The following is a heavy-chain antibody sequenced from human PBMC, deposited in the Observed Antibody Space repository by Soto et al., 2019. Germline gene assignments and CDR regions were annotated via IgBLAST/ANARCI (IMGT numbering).Heavy chain of an antibody. CDR2: IYYSGST. CDR1: GGSISSSSYY. Sequence: SETLSLTCTVSGGSISSSSYYWGWIRQPPGKGLEWIGSIYYSGSTYYNPSLKSRVTISVDTSKNQFSLKLSSVTAADTAVYYCARLVIAVAGTDLFDSCGQGTLVPVYS. D-gene: IGHD6-19*01. V-gene: IGHV4-39*01. CDR3: ARLVIAVAGTDLFDS. J-gene: IGHJ5*01.